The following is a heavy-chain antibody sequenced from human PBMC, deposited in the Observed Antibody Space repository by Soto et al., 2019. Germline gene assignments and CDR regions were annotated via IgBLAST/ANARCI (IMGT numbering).Heavy chain of an antibody. CDR2: IIPTFGAV. D-gene: IGHD1-1*01. J-gene: IGHJ4*02. CDR3: ATPSRGHDFLFDY. CDR1: GDIFSSNS. Sequence: QVQLVQSGAEVRKPGSSVKISCKAPGDIFSSNSFSWVRQAPGQGLEYMGGIIPTFGAVNYAQRFQDRVTVTADESTSTVYMELSSLRPEDTAVYYCATPSRGHDFLFDYWGQGTQVAVSS. V-gene: IGHV1-69*01.